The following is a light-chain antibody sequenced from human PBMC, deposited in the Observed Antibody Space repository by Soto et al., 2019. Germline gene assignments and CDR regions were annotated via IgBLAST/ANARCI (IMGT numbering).Light chain of an antibody. CDR3: ASYTTTFSYV. Sequence: QSALTQPASVSGSPGQSITISCTGTSSDVGGYNYVSWYQQHPGKAPKLMIYDVSNRPSGVSNRFSGSKSGNTASLTISGLQAEDEADYYCASYTTTFSYVFGRGTKVTGL. J-gene: IGLJ1*01. CDR2: DVS. V-gene: IGLV2-14*01. CDR1: SSDVGGYNY.